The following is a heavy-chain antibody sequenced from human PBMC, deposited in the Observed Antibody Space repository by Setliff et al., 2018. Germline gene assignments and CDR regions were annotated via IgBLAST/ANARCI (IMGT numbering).Heavy chain of an antibody. J-gene: IGHJ1*01. D-gene: IGHD3-22*01. CDR3: ARGVSSGNSASGNFPHGGYLQQ. CDR1: GYTFIDYN. V-gene: IGHV1-2*02. CDR2: INPKSAGT. Sequence: ASVKVSCKASGYTFIDYNIHWVRQAPGQGLEWMGWINPKSAGTSSAQKFQGRVTMTRETSISTAYMELSGLRSDDAAVYYCARGVSSGNSASGNFPHGGYLQQWGQGTPVTVSS.